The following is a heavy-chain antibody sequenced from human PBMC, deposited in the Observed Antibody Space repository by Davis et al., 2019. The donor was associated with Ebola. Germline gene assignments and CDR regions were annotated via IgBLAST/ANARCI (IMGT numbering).Heavy chain of an antibody. V-gene: IGHV1-2*06. CDR3: ARGHNYAHEY. CDR2: VNPNSGGT. J-gene: IGHJ4*02. Sequence: SVKVSCKASGYTFTGYYIHWVRQAPRQGLEWMGRVNPNSGGTNYAQKFQGRVTMTRDTSISTAYMELSRLRSDDTADYYCARGHNYAHEYWGQGTLVTVSS. D-gene: IGHD4-11*01. CDR1: GYTFTGYY.